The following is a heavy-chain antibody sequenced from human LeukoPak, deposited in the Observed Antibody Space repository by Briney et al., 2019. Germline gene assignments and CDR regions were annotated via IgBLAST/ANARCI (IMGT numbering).Heavy chain of an antibody. CDR3: ARVDYDSRGYLDS. D-gene: IGHD3-22*01. V-gene: IGHV4-34*01. J-gene: IGHJ5*01. CDR1: GGSFSGNY. Sequence: SETLSLTCAVYGGSFSGNYWSWIRQPPGKGLEWIGEINHSGSTNYNPSLKSRVTISVDTSKNQFSLKLSSVTAADTAVYYCARVDYDSRGYLDSWGQGTLVTVSS. CDR2: INHSGST.